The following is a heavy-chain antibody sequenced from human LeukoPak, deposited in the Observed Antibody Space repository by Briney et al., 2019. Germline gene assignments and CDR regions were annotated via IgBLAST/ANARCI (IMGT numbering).Heavy chain of an antibody. CDR1: GFTFSTYW. J-gene: IGHJ3*02. D-gene: IGHD3-3*01. CDR2: INSDGSGT. CDR3: AREKQLYAFDI. V-gene: IGHV3-74*01. Sequence: GGSLRLSCIASGFTFSTYWMYWVRQAPGKGLVWVSRINSDGSGTSYADSVKGRFTISRDNARNTLYLQMNSLRAEDTAVYYCAREKQLYAFDIWGQGTMVTVSS.